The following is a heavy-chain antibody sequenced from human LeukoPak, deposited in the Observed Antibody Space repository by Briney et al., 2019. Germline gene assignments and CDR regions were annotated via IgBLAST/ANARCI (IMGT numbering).Heavy chain of an antibody. CDR3: AKEGCSTTSCYHFDY. Sequence: GGSLRLSCAASGFTFSNYAMNWVRQAPGKGLEWVSLISGSGGSTYYADSVKGRFTISRDNSKNTLYLQMNSLRAEDTAVYYCAKEGCSTTSCYHFDYWGQGTLVTVSS. J-gene: IGHJ4*02. D-gene: IGHD2-2*01. CDR1: GFTFSNYA. V-gene: IGHV3-23*01. CDR2: ISGSGGST.